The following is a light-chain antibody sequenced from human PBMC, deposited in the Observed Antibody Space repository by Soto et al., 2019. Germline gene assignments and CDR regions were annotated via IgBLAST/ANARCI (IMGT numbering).Light chain of an antibody. CDR2: AAS. J-gene: IGKJ1*01. V-gene: IGKV1-39*01. CDR3: QHAASHSRT. Sequence: ISGRDSQRISRYLNWYQQKPGKAPKLLIYAASSLQSGVPSRFSGSGSGTDLTFTIGILPPADFPSYYCQHAASHSRTFARGTKVDI. CDR1: QRISRY.